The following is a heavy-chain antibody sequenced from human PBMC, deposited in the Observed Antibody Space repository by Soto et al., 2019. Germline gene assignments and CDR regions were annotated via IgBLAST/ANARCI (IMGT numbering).Heavy chain of an antibody. D-gene: IGHD5-12*01. J-gene: IGHJ4*02. V-gene: IGHV3-23*01. Sequence: EVKLLESGGALVQPGGSLRLSCEASGFTFIDHDMSWVRQAPGKGLEWVSSITVGGAQKDYGQSVKGRFTISRDNSNDTVFLEKDSLQVEDTAIYYGTNMPGGGWQRFFDYWGQGTVVTVSS. CDR1: GFTFIDHD. CDR3: TNMPGGGWQRFFDY. CDR2: ITVGGAQK.